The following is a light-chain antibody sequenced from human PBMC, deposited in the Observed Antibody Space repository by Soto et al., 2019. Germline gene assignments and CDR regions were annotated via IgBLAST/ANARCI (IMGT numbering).Light chain of an antibody. J-gene: IGLJ1*01. CDR3: CSYAGSSTFAV. CDR2: EVI. CDR1: SSDVGAYYL. V-gene: IGLV2-23*02. Sequence: QSALTQPASVSGSPGQSITISCTGTSSDVGAYYLVSWYQHHPGKAPKLMIYEVIKRPSGVSNRFSGSKSGNTASLTISGLQAEDEADYYCCSYAGSSTFAVFGTGTQVTVL.